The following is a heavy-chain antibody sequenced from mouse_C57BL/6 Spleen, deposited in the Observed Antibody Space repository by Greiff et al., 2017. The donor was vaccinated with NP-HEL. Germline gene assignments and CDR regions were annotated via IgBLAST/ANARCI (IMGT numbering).Heavy chain of an antibody. CDR2: ISSGGSYT. V-gene: IGHV5-6*01. D-gene: IGHD4-1*01. CDR3: ARLRTGTDFDY. Sequence: EVQRVESGGDLVKPGGSLKLSCAASGFTFSSYGMSWVRQTPDKRLEWFATISSGGSYTYYPDSVKGRFTISRDNAKNTLYLQMSSLKSEDTAMYYCARLRTGTDFDYWGQGTTLTVSS. CDR1: GFTFSSYG. J-gene: IGHJ2*01.